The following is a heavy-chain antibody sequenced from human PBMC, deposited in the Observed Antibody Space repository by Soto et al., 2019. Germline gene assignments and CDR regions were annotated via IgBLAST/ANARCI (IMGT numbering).Heavy chain of an antibody. CDR1: GFTFSSYW. CDR2: INSAGSAS. CDR3: ATGGYSYGGGY. J-gene: IGHJ4*02. V-gene: IGHV3-74*01. Sequence: EVQLVESGGGLVQPGGSLRLSCVGSGFTFSSYWMHWVRQVPGKGPVWVSRINSAGSASSYVDFVKGRFTVSRDNAKNTLYLEMNSLSAEDTAVYYCATGGYSYGGGYWGQGTLVTVAS. D-gene: IGHD5-18*01.